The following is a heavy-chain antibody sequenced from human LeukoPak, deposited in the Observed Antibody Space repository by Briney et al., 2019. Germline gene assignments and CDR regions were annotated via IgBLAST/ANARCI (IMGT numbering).Heavy chain of an antibody. CDR2: FDPEDGET. J-gene: IGHJ5*02. CDR3: ARVRTRVVPAGWFDP. Sequence: ASVKVSCKVSGYTLTELSMHWVRQAPGKGLEWMGGFDPEDGETIYAQKFQGRVTMIRDTSISTAYMELSRLRSDDTAVYYCARVRTRVVPAGWFDPWGQGTLVTVSS. D-gene: IGHD2-2*01. V-gene: IGHV1-24*01. CDR1: GYTLTELS.